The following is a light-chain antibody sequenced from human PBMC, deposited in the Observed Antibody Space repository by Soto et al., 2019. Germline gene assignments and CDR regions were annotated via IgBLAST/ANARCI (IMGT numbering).Light chain of an antibody. J-gene: IGKJ1*01. CDR1: QSVNSW. V-gene: IGKV1-5*03. CDR3: QQYGRYST. Sequence: DIQMTQSPSTLSASVGDRVTITCRASQSVNSWLAWYQRKPGSAPKLLIYKASTLESGVPSRFSGSGSGTEFTLTINRLQPEDFASYYCQQYGRYSTFGQGTKVEIE. CDR2: KAS.